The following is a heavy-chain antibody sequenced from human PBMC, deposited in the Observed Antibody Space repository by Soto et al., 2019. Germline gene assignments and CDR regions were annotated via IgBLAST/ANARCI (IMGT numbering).Heavy chain of an antibody. CDR1: GFTFSSYA. D-gene: IGHD6-13*01. J-gene: IGHJ5*02. CDR3: ARGGIAAAGTNWFDP. CDR2: ISYDGSNK. Sequence: GGSLRLSCAASGFTFSSYAMHWVRQAPGKGLEWVAVISYDGSNKYYADSVKGRFTISRDNSKNTLYLQMNSLRAEDTAVYYCARGGIAAAGTNWFDPWGQGTLVTVSS. V-gene: IGHV3-30-3*01.